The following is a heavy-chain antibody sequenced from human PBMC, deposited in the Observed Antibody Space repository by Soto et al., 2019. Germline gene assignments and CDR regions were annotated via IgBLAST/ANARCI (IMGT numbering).Heavy chain of an antibody. V-gene: IGHV4-34*01. J-gene: IGHJ2*01. D-gene: IGHD4-17*01. CDR1: GGSFSGYY. Sequence: QVQLQQWGAGLLKPSETLSLTCAVYGGSFSGYYWSWIRQPPGKGLEWIGEINHSGSTNYNPSLKSRVTISVDTSKNQFSLKLSSVTAADTAVYYCARGPGTVTRRYFDLWGRGTLVTVSS. CDR2: INHSGST. CDR3: ARGPGTVTRRYFDL.